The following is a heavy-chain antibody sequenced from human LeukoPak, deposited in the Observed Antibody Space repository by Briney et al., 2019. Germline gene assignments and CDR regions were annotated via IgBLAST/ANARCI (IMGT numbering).Heavy chain of an antibody. CDR1: GGSFSGYY. CDR3: ARGSWYDYVWGSYRPLYYFDY. D-gene: IGHD3-16*02. V-gene: IGHV4-34*01. Sequence: TSETLSLTCAVYGGSFSGYYWSWIRQPPGKGLEWIGEINHSGSTNYNPSLKSRVTISVDTSKNQFSLKLSSVTAADTAVYYCARGSWYDYVWGSYRPLYYFDYWGQGTLVTVSS. J-gene: IGHJ4*02. CDR2: INHSGST.